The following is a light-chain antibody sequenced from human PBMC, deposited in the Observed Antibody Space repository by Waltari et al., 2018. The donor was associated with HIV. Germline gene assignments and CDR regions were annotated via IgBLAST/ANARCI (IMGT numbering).Light chain of an antibody. Sequence: AILLTQSPSSLSAAVGDSVTITCRASRGIITALAWYQQKPGRPPKLVIYDASPLESGVPSRFSGSGSGTDFTLTINSLQPEDSASYYWQQFNELPPLFGGGTKVEI. J-gene: IGKJ4*01. CDR3: QQFNELPPL. V-gene: IGKV1-13*02. CDR2: DAS. CDR1: RGIITA.